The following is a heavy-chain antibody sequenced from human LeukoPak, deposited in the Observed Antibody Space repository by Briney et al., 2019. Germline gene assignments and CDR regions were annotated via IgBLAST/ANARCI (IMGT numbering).Heavy chain of an antibody. D-gene: IGHD1-26*01. Sequence: GGSLRLSCAASGFTFSSYGMHWVRQAPGKGLEWVAVISYDGSNKYYADSVKGRFTISRDNSKNTLYLQMNSLRAEDTAVYYCAKAPPKEWELLDYWGQGTLVTVSS. J-gene: IGHJ4*02. CDR1: GFTFSSYG. CDR3: AKAPPKEWELLDY. V-gene: IGHV3-30*18. CDR2: ISYDGSNK.